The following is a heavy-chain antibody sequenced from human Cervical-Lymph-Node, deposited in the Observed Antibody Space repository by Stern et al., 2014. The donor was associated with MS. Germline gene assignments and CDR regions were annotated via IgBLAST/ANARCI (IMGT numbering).Heavy chain of an antibody. CDR1: GYSFTANW. D-gene: IGHD4-17*01. CDR3: ARDYGDYAFDY. CDR2: IYPGDSDT. V-gene: IGHV5-51*01. Sequence: EGQLAEAVAVVKKPGASLKISCKGSGYSFTANWIAWARQVPGKGLECMGIIYPGDSDTRYSPSFQGQVTISADKSISTAYLQWSSLKASDTAMYYCARDYGDYAFDYWGQGTLVTVSS. J-gene: IGHJ4*02.